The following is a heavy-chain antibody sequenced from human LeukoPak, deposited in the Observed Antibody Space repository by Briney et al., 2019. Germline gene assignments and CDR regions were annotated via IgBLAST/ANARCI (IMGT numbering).Heavy chain of an antibody. CDR1: GFTVSSNY. Sequence: PGGSLRLSCAASGFTVSSNYMSWVRQAPGKGLEWASVIYSGGSTYYADSVKGRFTISRDNSKNTLYLQMNSLRAEDTAVYYCARDSVITMVRGVIIDGYFDYWGQGTLVTVSS. CDR2: IYSGGST. J-gene: IGHJ4*02. V-gene: IGHV3-53*01. D-gene: IGHD3-10*01. CDR3: ARDSVITMVRGVIIDGYFDY.